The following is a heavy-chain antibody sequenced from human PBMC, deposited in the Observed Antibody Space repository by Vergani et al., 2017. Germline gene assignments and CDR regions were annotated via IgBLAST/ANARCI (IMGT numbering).Heavy chain of an antibody. CDR3: ASSLVSAAFDI. J-gene: IGHJ3*02. CDR1: GGSISSGSYY. D-gene: IGHD3-9*01. Sequence: QVQLQESGPGLVKPSQTLSLTCTVSGGSISSGSYYLSWIRQPAGKGLEWIGLIYTSGSTNYNPSLKSRVTMSVDTSKNQFSLKLSSVTAADTAVYYGASSLVSAAFDIWGQGTMVTVSS. V-gene: IGHV4-61*02. CDR2: IYTSGST.